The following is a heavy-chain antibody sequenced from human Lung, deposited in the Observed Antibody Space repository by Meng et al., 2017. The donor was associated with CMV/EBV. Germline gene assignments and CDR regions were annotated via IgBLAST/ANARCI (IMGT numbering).Heavy chain of an antibody. CDR2: IYPGDSDT. Sequence: GEXXKISCKGSGYSFTSYWIGWVRQMPGKGLEWMGIIYPGDSDTRYSPSFQGQVTISADKSISTAYLQWSSLKASDTAMYYCARRPRRFLEWFDGMAVWGQGTTVTVSS. J-gene: IGHJ6*02. V-gene: IGHV5-51*01. D-gene: IGHD3-3*01. CDR1: GYSFTSYW. CDR3: ARRPRRFLEWFDGMAV.